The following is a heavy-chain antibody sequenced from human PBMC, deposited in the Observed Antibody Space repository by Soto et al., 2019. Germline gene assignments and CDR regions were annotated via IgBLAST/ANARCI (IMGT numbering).Heavy chain of an antibody. CDR2: ISVYNGNT. V-gene: IGHV1-18*01. CDR1: GYTFASYG. D-gene: IGHD2-15*01. Sequence: AGGKVSCKASGYTFASYGMTWLREAPGQGLEWMGWISVYNGNTKYAQKLQGRVTMTTDTSTSTAYMELRTLRSDDTAVYYCARYLGYCSGGSRPSNPFDPWGHAILGTV. J-gene: IGHJ5*02. CDR3: ARYLGYCSGGSRPSNPFDP.